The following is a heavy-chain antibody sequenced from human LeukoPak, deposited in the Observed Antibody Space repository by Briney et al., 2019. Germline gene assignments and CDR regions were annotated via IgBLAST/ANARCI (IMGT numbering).Heavy chain of an antibody. Sequence: GGCLRLSCAASGFTFSGSAIHWVRQASGKGLEWVGRIRDKANSYATAYIASVKGRFTISRDDSKNTAYLQMSSLKTEDTAVYYCTRWDCTTTGCYPFDYWGQGALVTVSS. CDR1: GFTFSGSA. CDR2: IRDKANSYAT. V-gene: IGHV3-73*01. J-gene: IGHJ4*02. CDR3: TRWDCTTTGCYPFDY. D-gene: IGHD2-2*01.